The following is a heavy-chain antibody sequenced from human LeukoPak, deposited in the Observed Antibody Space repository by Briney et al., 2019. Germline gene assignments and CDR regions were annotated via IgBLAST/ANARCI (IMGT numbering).Heavy chain of an antibody. CDR3: ARDKFPEWDYYDSSGYHDAFDI. V-gene: IGHV4-4*07. Sequence: SETLSLTCTVSGGPISSYYWSWIRQPAGKGLEWIGRIYTSGSTNYNPSLKSRVTMSVDTSKNQFSLKLSSVTAADTAVYYCARDKFPEWDYYDSSGYHDAFDIWGQGTMVTVSS. D-gene: IGHD3-22*01. CDR2: IYTSGST. CDR1: GGPISSYY. J-gene: IGHJ3*02.